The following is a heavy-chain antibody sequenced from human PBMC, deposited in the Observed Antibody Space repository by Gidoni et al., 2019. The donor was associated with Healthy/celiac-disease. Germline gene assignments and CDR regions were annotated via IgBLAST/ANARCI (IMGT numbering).Heavy chain of an antibody. CDR3: ARRVPDGGYDSSGYYYGRWYFDL. Sequence: EVQLVQSGAEVKTPGESLKISCQGSGYSFTSYWICWVRQMPGTGLKWMGIIYPGDSDTRYSPSFQGQVTISADKSISTAYLQWSSLKASDTAMYYCARRVPDGGYDSSGYYYGRWYFDLWGRGTLVTVSS. J-gene: IGHJ2*01. D-gene: IGHD3-22*01. CDR1: GYSFTSYW. CDR2: IYPGDSDT. V-gene: IGHV5-51*01.